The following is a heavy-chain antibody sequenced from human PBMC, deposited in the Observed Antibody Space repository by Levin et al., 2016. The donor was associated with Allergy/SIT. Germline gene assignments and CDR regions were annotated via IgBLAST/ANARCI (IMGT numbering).Heavy chain of an antibody. Sequence: GGSLRLSCAASGFTFSSYWMHWVRQAPGKGLVWVSRINSDGSSTSYADSVKGRFTISRDNAKNTLYLQMNSLRAEDTAVYYCARDYHLSDFWSGNYYYYYMDVWGKGTTVTVSS. V-gene: IGHV3-74*01. CDR3: ARDYHLSDFWSGNYYYYYMDV. CDR2: INSDGSST. CDR1: GFTFSSYW. J-gene: IGHJ6*03. D-gene: IGHD3-3*01.